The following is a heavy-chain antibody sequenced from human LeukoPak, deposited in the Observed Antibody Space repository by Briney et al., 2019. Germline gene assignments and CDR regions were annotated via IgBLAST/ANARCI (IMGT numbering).Heavy chain of an antibody. D-gene: IGHD2-8*01. V-gene: IGHV4-34*01. CDR1: GGSFSGYY. Sequence: PSETLSLTCAVYGGSFSGYYWSWIRQPPGKGLEWIGEINHGGSTNCNPSLKSRVTISVDTSKNQFSLKLSSVTAADTAVYYCARGLRDIVLMVYAIPAFDIWGQGTMVTVSS. CDR2: INHGGST. CDR3: ARGLRDIVLMVYAIPAFDI. J-gene: IGHJ3*02.